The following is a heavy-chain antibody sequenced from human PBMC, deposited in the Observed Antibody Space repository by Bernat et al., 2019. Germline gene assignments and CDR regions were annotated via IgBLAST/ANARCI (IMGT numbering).Heavy chain of an antibody. CDR1: GFTFSSYG. CDR2: IWYDGSNK. V-gene: IGHV3-33*01. D-gene: IGHD6-6*01. J-gene: IGHJ4*02. Sequence: QVQLVESGGGVVQPGRSLRLSCAASGFTFSSYGMHWVRQAPGKGLEWVAVIWYDGSNKYYADSGKGRITISRDNSKNTMYLQMNSLRAEDTAEYYCARDSSEYSSSKRAPLNYWGQGTLVTVSS. CDR3: ARDSSEYSSSKRAPLNY.